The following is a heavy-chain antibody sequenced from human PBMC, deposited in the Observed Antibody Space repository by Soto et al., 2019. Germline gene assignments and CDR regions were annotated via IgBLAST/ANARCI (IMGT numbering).Heavy chain of an antibody. CDR3: AHNGGVAVDYFDY. D-gene: IGHD2-21*01. Sequence: QITLKESGPTLVKPTQTLTLTCTFSGFSVTAPGMGVGWIRQPPGKALEWLALIYWNDDKRYSPSLQSRLTISKDTSNNQVVLTMSNMDPVDTAIFYCAHNGGVAVDYFDYWGQGILVSVSS. CDR2: IYWNDDK. V-gene: IGHV2-5*01. J-gene: IGHJ4*02. CDR1: GFSVTAPGMG.